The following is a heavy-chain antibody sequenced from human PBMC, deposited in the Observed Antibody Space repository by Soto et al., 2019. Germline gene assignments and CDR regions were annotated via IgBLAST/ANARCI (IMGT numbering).Heavy chain of an antibody. CDR3: AKDMPRIAPDILTGYRVASLSYGMDA. V-gene: IGHV1-18*01. Sequence: ASVKVSCKASGYTFTSYGISWVRQAPGQGLEWMGWISAYNGNTNYAQKLQGRVTMTTDTSTSTAYMELRSLRSEDTAVYYCAKDMPRIAPDILTGYRVASLSYGMDAWGQGTTVTVSS. J-gene: IGHJ6*02. CDR2: ISAYNGNT. CDR1: GYTFTSYG. D-gene: IGHD3-9*01.